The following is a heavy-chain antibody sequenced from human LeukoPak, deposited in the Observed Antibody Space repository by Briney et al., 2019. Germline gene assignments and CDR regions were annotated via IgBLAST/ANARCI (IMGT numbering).Heavy chain of an antibody. D-gene: IGHD6-19*01. CDR3: AGNAEQWLVRINWFDP. V-gene: IGHV4-39*01. CDR2: IYYSGST. CDR1: GGSISSSSYY. J-gene: IGHJ5*02. Sequence: PSETLSLTCTVSGGSISSSSYYWGWIRQPPGKGLEWIGSIYYSGSTYYNPSLKSRVTISVDTSKNQFSLKLSSVTAADTAVYYCAGNAEQWLVRINWFDPWGQGTLVTVSS.